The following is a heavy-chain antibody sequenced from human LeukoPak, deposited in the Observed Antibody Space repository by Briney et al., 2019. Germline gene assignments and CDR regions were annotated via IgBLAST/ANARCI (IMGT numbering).Heavy chain of an antibody. CDR1: GFTSRVSV. CDR3: ARDRSGGGLDY. D-gene: IGHD3-10*01. Sequence: GGSLTLSCALSGFTSRVSVMHWVRPAPEEGREYVSVISNNEGSTSYASSVKGRFTNSRDSPKNTLYLQMGSLRAEYMAVYYCARDRSGGGLDYWGQGTLVTVSS. V-gene: IGHV3-64*01. J-gene: IGHJ4*02. CDR2: ISNNEGST.